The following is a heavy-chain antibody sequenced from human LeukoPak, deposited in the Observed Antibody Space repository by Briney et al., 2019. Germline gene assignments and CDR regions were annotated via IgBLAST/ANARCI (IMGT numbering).Heavy chain of an antibody. Sequence: GGSLRLSCTASGFTFSSYWMSWVRQAPGKGLEWVANIKQDESEKFYVDSVKGRFTISRDNAKNSLYLQMNSLRAEDTAVYYCARDTYHYYDSSGYRAFDIWGQGTMVTVSS. CDR1: GFTFSSYW. V-gene: IGHV3-7*01. CDR3: ARDTYHYYDSSGYRAFDI. D-gene: IGHD3-22*01. J-gene: IGHJ3*02. CDR2: IKQDESEK.